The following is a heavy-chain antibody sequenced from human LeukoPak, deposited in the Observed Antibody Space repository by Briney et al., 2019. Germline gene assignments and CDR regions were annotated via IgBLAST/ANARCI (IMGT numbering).Heavy chain of an antibody. CDR1: GGSISSYY. CDR3: AREDYDILTGYSYYGMDV. D-gene: IGHD3-9*01. V-gene: IGHV4-38-2*02. J-gene: IGHJ6*02. Sequence: PSETLSLTCTVSGGSISSYYWSWIRQPPGKGLEWIGSIYHSGSTYYNPSLKSRVTISVDTSKNQFSLKLSSVTAADTAVYYCAREDYDILTGYSYYGMDVWGQGTTVTVSS. CDR2: IYHSGST.